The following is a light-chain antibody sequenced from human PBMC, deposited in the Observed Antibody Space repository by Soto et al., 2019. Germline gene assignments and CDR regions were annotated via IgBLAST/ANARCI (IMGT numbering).Light chain of an antibody. CDR1: QTISNW. CDR2: HAS. CDR3: QQYNSYS. V-gene: IGKV1-5*02. J-gene: IGKJ1*01. Sequence: DIQMTQSPSTLSGSVGDRVTIICRASQTISNWLAWYHQKPGTAPKVLIYHASNLQSGVPSRFSGSGSGTEFTLTISSLQPDDFATYYCQQYNSYSFGQGTKVDIK.